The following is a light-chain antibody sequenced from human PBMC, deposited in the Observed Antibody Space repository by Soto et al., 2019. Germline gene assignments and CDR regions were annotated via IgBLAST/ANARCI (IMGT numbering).Light chain of an antibody. CDR1: QSISGW. CDR2: KAS. J-gene: IGKJ2*01. Sequence: DIQMTQSPSTLSASVGDRVTITCRASQSISGWLAWYQQKPGKAPKLLIYKASSLESGVPSRFSGSGSGTEFTLTISSLQPDDFATYDCQHYNSFSPSSFGQWTKLEIK. CDR3: QHYNSFSPSS. V-gene: IGKV1-5*03.